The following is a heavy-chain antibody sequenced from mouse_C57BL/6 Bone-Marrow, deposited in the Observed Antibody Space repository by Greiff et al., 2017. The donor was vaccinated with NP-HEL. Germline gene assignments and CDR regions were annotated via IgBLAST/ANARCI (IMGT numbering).Heavy chain of an antibody. CDR1: GYTFTSYW. CDR3: ARKVAITTVVEDYAMDY. D-gene: IGHD1-1*01. Sequence: QVQLQQPGAELVKPGASVKLSCKASGYTFTSYWMHWVKQRPGQGLEWIGMIHPNSGSTNYNEKFKSKTTLTVDKSSSTAYMQLSSLTSEDSAVYYCARKVAITTVVEDYAMDYWGQGTSVTVSS. CDR2: IHPNSGST. J-gene: IGHJ4*01. V-gene: IGHV1-64*01.